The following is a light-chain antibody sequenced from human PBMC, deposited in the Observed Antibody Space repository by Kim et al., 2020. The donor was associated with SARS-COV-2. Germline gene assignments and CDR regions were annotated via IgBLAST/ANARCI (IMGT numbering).Light chain of an antibody. CDR3: QVWDSYSDHVV. J-gene: IGLJ2*01. V-gene: IGLV3-21*04. CDR2: YDS. Sequence: SYELTQPPSVSVAPGKTARITCGGNNIGSKSVLWYQQKPGQAPVLVIYYDSDRPSGIPERFSGSNSGNTATLTISRVEAGDEADYYCQVWDSYSDHVVFGGGTQLTVL. CDR1: NIGSKS.